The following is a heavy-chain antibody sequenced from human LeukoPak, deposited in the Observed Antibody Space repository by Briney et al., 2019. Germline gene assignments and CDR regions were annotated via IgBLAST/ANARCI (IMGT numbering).Heavy chain of an antibody. CDR1: GGTFSSYA. J-gene: IGHJ6*02. D-gene: IGHD6-13*01. Sequence: SVKVSCKASGGTFSSYAISWVRQAPGQGLEWMGGIIPIFGTANYAQKFQGRVTITADESTSTAYMELSSLRSEDTAVYYCASSRAAAGHHNYYYYGMDVWGQGTTVTVSS. V-gene: IGHV1-69*13. CDR3: ASSRAAAGHHNYYYYGMDV. CDR2: IIPIFGTA.